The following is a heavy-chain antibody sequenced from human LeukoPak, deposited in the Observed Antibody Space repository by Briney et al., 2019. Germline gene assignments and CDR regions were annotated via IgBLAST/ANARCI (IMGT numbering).Heavy chain of an antibody. D-gene: IGHD6-13*01. V-gene: IGHV3-48*01. J-gene: IGHJ4*01. CDR2: ISSSSSTI. Sequence: PGGSLRLSGAASGFTFSSYNMNWVRQAPGKGLEWVSYISSSSSTIYYADSVKGRFTISRDNAKNSLYLQMNSLRAEDTAVYYCATWDQAAGTAFESDWGQGTLVTVSS. CDR3: ATWDQAAGTAFESD. CDR1: GFTFSSYN.